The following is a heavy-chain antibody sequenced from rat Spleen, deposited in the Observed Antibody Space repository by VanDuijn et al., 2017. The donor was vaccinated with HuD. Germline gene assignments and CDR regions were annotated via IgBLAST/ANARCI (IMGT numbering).Heavy chain of an antibody. J-gene: IGHJ2*01. Sequence: EVQLQESGPGLVKPSQSLSLTCSVTVYSITSSYRWSWIRKFPGNKLEWMGYINNAGSTNYNPSLKSRISVTRDTSKNQFFLQVNSVTTEDTASYYCVRHGYTRYYFDYWGQGVMVTVSS. CDR2: INNAGST. CDR3: VRHGYTRYYFDY. V-gene: IGHV3-3*01. D-gene: IGHD1-9*01. CDR1: VYSITSSYR.